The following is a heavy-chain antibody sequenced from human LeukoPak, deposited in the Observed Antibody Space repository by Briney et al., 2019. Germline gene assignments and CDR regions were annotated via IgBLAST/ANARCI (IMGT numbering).Heavy chain of an antibody. D-gene: IGHD5-24*01. CDR2: MSRSADRI. V-gene: IGHV3-48*03. CDR3: ATRVPYTGYKN. Sequence: GGPLRLSCIISGLALSNYELHWVRQAPGKGLEWVSYMSRSADRIDYADSVKGRFTMSRDNARNSLYLQMNSLRVEDTAVYYCATRVPYTGYKNWGQGTLVTVSS. J-gene: IGHJ4*02. CDR1: GLALSNYE.